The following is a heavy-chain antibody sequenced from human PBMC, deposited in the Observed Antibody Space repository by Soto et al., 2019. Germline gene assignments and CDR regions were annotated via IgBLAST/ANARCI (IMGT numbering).Heavy chain of an antibody. D-gene: IGHD3-10*01. CDR3: ARDATEYYYGSGTQTYYYYYGMDV. J-gene: IGHJ6*02. Sequence: SVKVSCKASGGTFSSYAISWVRQAPGQGLEWMGGIIPIFGTANYAQKFQGRVTITADESTSTAYMELSSLRSEGTAVYYCARDATEYYYGSGTQTYYYYYGMDVRGQGTTVTVSS. CDR1: GGTFSSYA. V-gene: IGHV1-69*13. CDR2: IIPIFGTA.